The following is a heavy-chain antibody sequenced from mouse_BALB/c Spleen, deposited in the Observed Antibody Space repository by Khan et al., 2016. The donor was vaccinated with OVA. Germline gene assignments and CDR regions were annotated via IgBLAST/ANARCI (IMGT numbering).Heavy chain of an antibody. CDR3: ARSNYYGSSLYAMDY. J-gene: IGHJ4*01. CDR2: IAPGSGST. D-gene: IGHD1-1*01. CDR1: GYTFTSYW. Sequence: DLVKPGASVKLSCKASGYTFTSYWINWIKQRPGQGLEWIRRIAPGSGSTSYNEMFKGKATLTVDTSSTTAYIQLSSLSSEDSAVYFCARSNYYGSSLYAMDYWGQGTSVTVSS. V-gene: IGHV1S41*01.